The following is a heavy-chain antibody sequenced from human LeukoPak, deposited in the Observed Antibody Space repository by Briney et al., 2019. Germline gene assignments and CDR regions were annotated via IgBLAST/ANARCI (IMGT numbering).Heavy chain of an antibody. V-gene: IGHV1-2*02. Sequence: ASVKVSSKASVYTFTIYYMHWVRQAPGQGLEWMGWMNPNSGGTIYAQNFQGRVTMTRDTSISTAYMQLSRLRFDDTAVYYCASGQWTDYWGQGTLVIVSS. CDR2: MNPNSGGT. CDR3: ASGQWTDY. CDR1: VYTFTIYY. D-gene: IGHD6-19*01. J-gene: IGHJ4*02.